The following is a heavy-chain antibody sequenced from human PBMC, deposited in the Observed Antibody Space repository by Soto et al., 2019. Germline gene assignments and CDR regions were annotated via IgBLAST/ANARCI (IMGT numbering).Heavy chain of an antibody. D-gene: IGHD3-16*01. CDR3: ARDDLGDAFDI. J-gene: IGHJ3*02. CDR1: GFTFSSYG. Sequence: QVQLVESGGGVVQPGRSLRLSCAASGFTFSSYGMHWVRQAPGKGLEWVAVIWYDGSNKYYADSVKGRFTISRDNSKKTPYLQMNSLRAEDTGVYYCARDDLGDAFDIWGQGTMVTVSS. V-gene: IGHV3-33*01. CDR2: IWYDGSNK.